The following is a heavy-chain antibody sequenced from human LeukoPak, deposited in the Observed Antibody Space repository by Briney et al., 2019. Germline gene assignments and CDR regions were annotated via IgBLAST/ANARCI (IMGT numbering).Heavy chain of an antibody. J-gene: IGHJ4*02. CDR1: GGSIRSSYYY. CDR2: INHSGST. CDR3: ARGVRLRYYDFWSGYYYFDY. V-gene: IGHV4-39*07. D-gene: IGHD3-3*01. Sequence: SETLSLTCTVSGGSIRSSYYYWSWIRQPPGKGLEWIGEINHSGSTNYNPSLKSRVTISVDTSKNQFSLKLSSVTAADTAVYYCARGVRLRYYDFWSGYYYFDYWGQGTLVTVSS.